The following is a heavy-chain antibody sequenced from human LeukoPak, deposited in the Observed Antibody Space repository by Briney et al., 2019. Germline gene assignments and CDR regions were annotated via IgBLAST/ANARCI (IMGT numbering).Heavy chain of an antibody. V-gene: IGHV3-74*01. Sequence: GGSLRLSCAASGFTFSSYWMHWVRQATGKGLVWVSRINSDGSSTNYADSVKGRFTISRDNAKNTLYLQMNIMRAEATAMYYCARGPYGGNPAWSFDLWGRGTLVTVSS. J-gene: IGHJ2*01. CDR1: GFTFSSYW. CDR3: ARGPYGGNPAWSFDL. CDR2: INSDGSST. D-gene: IGHD4-23*01.